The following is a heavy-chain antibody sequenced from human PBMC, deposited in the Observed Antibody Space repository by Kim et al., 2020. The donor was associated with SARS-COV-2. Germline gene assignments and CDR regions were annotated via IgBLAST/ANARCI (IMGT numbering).Heavy chain of an antibody. Sequence: YYADSRKGRLAISVDNSKNTLYLQMNSLRAEDTAVYYCAGEDIVVVPAIDYWGQGTLVTVSS. J-gene: IGHJ4*02. V-gene: IGHV3-33*01. CDR3: AGEDIVVVPAIDY. D-gene: IGHD2-2*01.